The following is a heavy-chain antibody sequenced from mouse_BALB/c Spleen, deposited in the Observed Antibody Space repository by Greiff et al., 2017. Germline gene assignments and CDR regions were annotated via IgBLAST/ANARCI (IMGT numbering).Heavy chain of an antibody. J-gene: IGHJ2*01. D-gene: IGHD1-1*01. V-gene: IGHV1-37*01. CDR2: INPYNGDT. CDR1: GYSFTGYF. Sequence: VHVKQSGPELVKPGASVKISCKASGYSFTGYFMNWVKQSHGKSLEWIGRINPYNGDTFYNQKFRGKATLTVDKSSSTAHMELLSLTSEDSAVYYCGNYYGSSPFDYWGQGTTLTVSS. CDR3: GNYYGSSPFDY.